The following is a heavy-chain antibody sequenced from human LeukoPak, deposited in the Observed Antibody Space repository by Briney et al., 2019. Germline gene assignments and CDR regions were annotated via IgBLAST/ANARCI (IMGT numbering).Heavy chain of an antibody. CDR1: GFTFSSYA. J-gene: IGHJ6*03. CDR2: ISYDGSNK. CDR3: ARIAARRTYYYYMDV. Sequence: GGSLRLSCAASGFTFSSYAMHWVRQAPGKGLEWVAVISYDGSNKYYADSVKGRFTISRDNSKNTLYLQMNSLRAEDTAVYYCARIAARRTYYYYMDVWGKGTTVTVSS. V-gene: IGHV3-30*04. D-gene: IGHD6-6*01.